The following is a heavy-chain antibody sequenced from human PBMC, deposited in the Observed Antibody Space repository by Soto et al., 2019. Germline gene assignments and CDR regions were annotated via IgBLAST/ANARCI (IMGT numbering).Heavy chain of an antibody. CDR3: ARVGGYSKYYFDY. J-gene: IGHJ4*02. V-gene: IGHV1-3*01. CDR1: GYTFTSYA. CDR2: INAGNGNT. Sequence: ASVKVSCKASGYTFTSYAMHWVRQAPGQRLEWMGWINAGNGNTKYSQKFQGRVTMTRDTSTSTVYMELSSLRSEDTAVYYCARVGGYSKYYFDYWGQGTLVTVSS. D-gene: IGHD5-18*01.